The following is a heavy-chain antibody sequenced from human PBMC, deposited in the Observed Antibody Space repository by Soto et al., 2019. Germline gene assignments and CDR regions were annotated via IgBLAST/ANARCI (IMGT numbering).Heavy chain of an antibody. D-gene: IGHD2-2*01. J-gene: IGHJ4*02. CDR2: ISGSGGST. Sequence: GGSLRLSCAASGFTFSSYAMSWVRQAPGKGLEWVSAISGSGGSTYYADSVKGRFTISRDNSKNTLYLQMNSLRAEDTAVYYCAKDRLSDIVVVPAAMWDYWGQGTLVTVSS. CDR1: GFTFSSYA. V-gene: IGHV3-23*01. CDR3: AKDRLSDIVVVPAAMWDY.